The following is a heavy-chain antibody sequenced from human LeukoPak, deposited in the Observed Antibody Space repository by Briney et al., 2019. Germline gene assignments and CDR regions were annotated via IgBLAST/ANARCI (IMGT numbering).Heavy chain of an antibody. CDR3: ARDGRLDY. CDR1: RFTFSDYY. CDR2: IGTSVTHT. J-gene: IGHJ4*02. Sequence: GGSLRLSCVASRFTFSDYYMSWIRQAPGKGLEWISYIGTSVTHTYYADSVKGRFTISRDNAKNSLFLQMDSLTADDTAMYYSARDGRLDYWGQGTLVTVSS. V-gene: IGHV3-11*01.